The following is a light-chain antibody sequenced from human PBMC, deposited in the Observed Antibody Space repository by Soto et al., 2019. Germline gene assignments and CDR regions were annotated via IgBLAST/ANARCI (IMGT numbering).Light chain of an antibody. CDR3: QQSYSTPPT. J-gene: IGKJ5*01. Sequence: DIQMTQSPSTLSASVGDRITITCLACQSISSYLNWYQQKPGEVPRFLIYAASSLQRGVPSRFSGSGSGTDFTLTISSLQPEDFATYYCQQSYSTPPTFGQGTRLEIK. CDR1: QSISSY. V-gene: IGKV1-39*01. CDR2: AAS.